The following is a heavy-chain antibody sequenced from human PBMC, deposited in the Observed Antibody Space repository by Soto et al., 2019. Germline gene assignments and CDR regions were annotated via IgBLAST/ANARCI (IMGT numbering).Heavy chain of an antibody. J-gene: IGHJ6*02. CDR3: ARVRFGARSYYYYGMDV. V-gene: IGHV1-3*01. Sequence: GASVKVSCKASGYTFTSYAMHWVRQAPGQRLEWMGWINAGNGNTKYSQKFQGRVTITRDTSASTAYMELSSLRSEDTAVYYCARVRFGARSYYYYGMDVWGQGTTVTVSS. CDR1: GYTFTSYA. CDR2: INAGNGNT. D-gene: IGHD3-10*01.